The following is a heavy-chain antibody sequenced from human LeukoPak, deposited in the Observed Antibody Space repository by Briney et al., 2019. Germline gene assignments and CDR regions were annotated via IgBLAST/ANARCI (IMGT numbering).Heavy chain of an antibody. Sequence: SETLSLTCTVSGGSISSYYWSWIRQPPGKGLEWVGYIYTSASTNYTPSLKSRATISVDTSKNQFSLKLSSVTAADTAGYYWATWEHYYYYYMDVWGKGTTVTVSS. CDR2: IYTSAST. CDR3: ATWEHYYYYYMDV. J-gene: IGHJ6*03. CDR1: GGSISSYY. D-gene: IGHD1-26*01. V-gene: IGHV4-4*09.